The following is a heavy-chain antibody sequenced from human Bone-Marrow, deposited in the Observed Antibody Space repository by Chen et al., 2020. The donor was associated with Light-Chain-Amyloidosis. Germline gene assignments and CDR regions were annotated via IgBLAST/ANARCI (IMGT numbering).Heavy chain of an antibody. CDR1: GFAFSSYA. V-gene: IGHV3-23*01. CDR3: AKDISYDDILPGYPADAFDI. Sequence: GFAFSSYAMSWVRQAPGKGLEWVSTISGSGGSRYYGDSVKGRLTISRDNSKNALFLQMNSLRAEDTAVYYCAKDISYDDILPGYPADAFDIWCQGTMVTVSS. CDR2: ISGSGGSR. D-gene: IGHD3-9*01. J-gene: IGHJ3*02.